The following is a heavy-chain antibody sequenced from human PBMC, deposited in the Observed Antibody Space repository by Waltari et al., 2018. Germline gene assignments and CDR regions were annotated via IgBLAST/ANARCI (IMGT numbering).Heavy chain of an antibody. CDR3: ASARANTILYGMDV. D-gene: IGHD3-9*01. CDR1: VGTFISYA. CDR2: IIPIFGTA. V-gene: IGHV1-69*08. Sequence: QFQLVQSVAEVKKPGSSVKFSCKASVGTFISYAIRWVRQAPGQGLEWMGRIIPIFGTANYAQKFQGRVTITADKSTSTAYMELSSLRSEDTAVYYCASARANTILYGMDVWGQGTTVTVSS. J-gene: IGHJ6*02.